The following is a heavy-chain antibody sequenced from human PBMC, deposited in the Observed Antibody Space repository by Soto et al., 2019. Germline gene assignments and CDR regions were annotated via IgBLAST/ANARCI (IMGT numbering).Heavy chain of an antibody. CDR3: ALNSGWSSN. J-gene: IGHJ4*02. CDR2: ISYDGSNK. D-gene: IGHD6-19*01. CDR1: GFTFSSYG. Sequence: QVQLVESGGGVVQPGRSLRLSCAASGFTFSSYGMHWVRQAPGKGLEWVAVISYDGSNKYYADSVKGRFTISRDNSKNTLYLQMNSLRAEDTAVYYCALNSGWSSNWGQGTLVTVSS. V-gene: IGHV3-30*03.